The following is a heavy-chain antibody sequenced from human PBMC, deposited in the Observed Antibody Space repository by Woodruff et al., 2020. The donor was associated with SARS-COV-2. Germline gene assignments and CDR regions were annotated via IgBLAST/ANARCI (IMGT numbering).Heavy chain of an antibody. V-gene: IGHV4-34*01. J-gene: IGHJ3*02. Sequence: KSRVTISVDTSKNQFSLKLNSVTAADTAVYYCARPTTMVWGVNGWSGAFDIWGQGTMVTVSS. CDR3: ARPTTMVWGVNGWSGAFDI. D-gene: IGHD3-10*01.